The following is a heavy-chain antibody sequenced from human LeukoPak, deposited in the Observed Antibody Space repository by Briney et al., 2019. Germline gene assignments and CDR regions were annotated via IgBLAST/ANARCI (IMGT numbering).Heavy chain of an antibody. V-gene: IGHV3-30*18. CDR2: ISYDGGNK. CDR1: GFTFSSYG. J-gene: IGHJ6*02. D-gene: IGHD2-15*01. Sequence: PGGSLRLSCAASGFTFSSYGMHWVRQAPGKGLEWVAVISYDGGNKYYADSVKGRFTISRDNSKNTLYLQMNSLRAEDTAVYYCAKVSCSGGSCYLPWLYYYYGMDVWGQGTTVTVSS. CDR3: AKVSCSGGSCYLPWLYYYYGMDV.